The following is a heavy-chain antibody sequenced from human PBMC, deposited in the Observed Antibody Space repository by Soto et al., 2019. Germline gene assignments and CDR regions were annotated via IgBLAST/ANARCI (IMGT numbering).Heavy chain of an antibody. CDR3: ARDTYDRSGYSLWDSYYYGMDV. D-gene: IGHD3-22*01. Sequence: GSLRLSCAASGFTFSSYWMSWVRQAPGKGLEWVANIKQDGSEKYYVDSVKGRFTISRDNAKHSLYLQMNSLRAEDTAVYYCARDTYDRSGYSLWDSYYYGMDVWGQGTTVTVSS. J-gene: IGHJ6*02. CDR1: GFTFSSYW. CDR2: IKQDGSEK. V-gene: IGHV3-7*01.